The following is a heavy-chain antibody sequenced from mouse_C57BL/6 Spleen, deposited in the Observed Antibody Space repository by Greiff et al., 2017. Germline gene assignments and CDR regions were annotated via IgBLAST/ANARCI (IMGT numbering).Heavy chain of an antibody. V-gene: IGHV1-26*01. J-gene: IGHJ4*01. CDR2: INPNNGGT. Sequence: EVQLQQSGPELVKPGASVKISCKASGYTFTDYYMNWVKQSHGKSLEWIGDINPNNGGTNYNQKFKGKATLTVDKSSSTAYMELRSLTSEDSAVYYCARTGIYAMDYWGQGTSVTVSS. CDR1: GYTFTDYY. D-gene: IGHD4-1*01. CDR3: ARTGIYAMDY.